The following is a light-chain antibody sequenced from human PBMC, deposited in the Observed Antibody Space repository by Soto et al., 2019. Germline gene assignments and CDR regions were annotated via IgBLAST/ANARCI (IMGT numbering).Light chain of an antibody. V-gene: IGKV3-20*01. Sequence: LTQSQGTLSLSPGERATLSCSASQSVSSSYLAWYQQKPGQDPRLLIYGASSRYTGITDRFSCSGSGTEFTLNISRLEPEDLAVYYSQQSGISVFTFGPGAKV. J-gene: IGKJ3*01. CDR2: GAS. CDR1: QSVSSSY. CDR3: QQSGISVFT.